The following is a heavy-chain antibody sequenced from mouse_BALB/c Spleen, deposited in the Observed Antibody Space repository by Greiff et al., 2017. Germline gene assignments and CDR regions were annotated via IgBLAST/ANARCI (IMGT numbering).Heavy chain of an antibody. CDR2: INPSNGGT. Sequence: VQLQQSGAELVKPGASVKLSCKASGYTFTSYYMYWVKQRPGQGLEWIGEINPSNGGTNFNEKFKSKATLTVDKSSSTAYMQLSSLTSEDSAVYYCTRRVTDAMDYWGQGTSVTVSS. CDR3: TRRVTDAMDY. D-gene: IGHD2-5*01. V-gene: IGHV1S81*02. CDR1: GYTFTSYY. J-gene: IGHJ4*01.